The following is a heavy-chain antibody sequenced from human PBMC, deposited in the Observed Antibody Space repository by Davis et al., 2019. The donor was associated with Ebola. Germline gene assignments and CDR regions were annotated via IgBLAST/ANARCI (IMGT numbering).Heavy chain of an antibody. D-gene: IGHD4-17*01. Sequence: MPSETLSLTCTASGGSISSGDYYWSWIRQPPGKGLEWIGYIYYSGSTNYNPSLKSRVTISVDTSKNQFSLKLSSVTAADTAVYYCARGTTVIYYYYYGMDVWGQGTTVTVSS. CDR2: IYYSGST. CDR1: GGSISSGDYY. V-gene: IGHV4-30-4*01. CDR3: ARGTTVIYYYYYGMDV. J-gene: IGHJ6*02.